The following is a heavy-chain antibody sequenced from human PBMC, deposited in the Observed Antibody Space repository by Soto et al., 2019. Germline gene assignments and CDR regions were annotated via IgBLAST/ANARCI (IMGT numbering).Heavy chain of an antibody. J-gene: IGHJ4*02. D-gene: IGHD1-7*01. V-gene: IGHV3-23*01. CDR1: GFTCSSYG. CDR3: AKDRRAGGNYGFYSDF. CDR2: SSATGSGT. Sequence: VGFLRLSCAVSGFTCSSYGMTWFRQAPAKGLEWISFSSATGSGTYYADSVKGRFTISRDNSKNTLYLQMTSLRADDTAVYYCAKDRRAGGNYGFYSDFWGQGALVTVSS.